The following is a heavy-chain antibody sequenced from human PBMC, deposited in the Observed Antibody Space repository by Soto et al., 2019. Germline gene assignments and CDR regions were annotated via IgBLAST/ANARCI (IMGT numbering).Heavy chain of an antibody. CDR3: ARLDFGDSGALDY. Sequence: QLQLQESGPGLVKPSETLSLTCTVSGGSISSSSYYWGWIRPPPGKGLEWIGSIYYSGSTYYNPSLKSRVTISVDTSKNQFSLKLSSVTAADTAVYYCARLDFGDSGALDYWGQGTLVTVSS. J-gene: IGHJ4*02. CDR2: IYYSGST. V-gene: IGHV4-39*01. CDR1: GGSISSSSYY. D-gene: IGHD3-3*01.